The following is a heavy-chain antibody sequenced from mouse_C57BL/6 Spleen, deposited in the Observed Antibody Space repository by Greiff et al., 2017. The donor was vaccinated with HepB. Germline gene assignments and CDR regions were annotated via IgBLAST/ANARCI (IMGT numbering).Heavy chain of an antibody. J-gene: IGHJ4*01. Sequence: VQLQQPGAELVMPGASVKLSCKASGYTFTSYWMHWVKQRPGQGLEWIGEIDPSDSYTNYNQKFKGKSTLTVDKSSSTAYMQLSSLTSEDSAVYYCARSPPYAMDYWGQGTSVTVSS. V-gene: IGHV1-69*01. CDR2: IDPSDSYT. CDR1: GYTFTSYW. CDR3: ARSPPYAMDY.